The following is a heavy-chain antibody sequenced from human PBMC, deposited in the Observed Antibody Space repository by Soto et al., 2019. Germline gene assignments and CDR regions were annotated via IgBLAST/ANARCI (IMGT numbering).Heavy chain of an antibody. CDR3: ARDKLDWIYGFDS. J-gene: IGHJ4*02. Sequence: EVHLLESGGGLVQPGGSLRLSCAASGFSFSNYAMAWVRQAPGEGLEWVSAISGSGGSTYYADSVKGRFSTSRDNSRNTLYLQVNCLRADATAMYYCARDKLDWIYGFDSWGQGTPVTVSS. V-gene: IGHV3-23*01. CDR1: GFSFSNYA. CDR2: ISGSGGST. D-gene: IGHD1-7*01.